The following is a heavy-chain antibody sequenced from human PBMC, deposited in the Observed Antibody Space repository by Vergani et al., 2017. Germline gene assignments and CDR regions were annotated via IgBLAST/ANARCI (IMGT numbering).Heavy chain of an antibody. D-gene: IGHD3-10*01. CDR3: ARVGGSTSYYGFDY. Sequence: QVHLQESGSGLLKPSQTLSPTCTVSGDSISNGERYWSWIRQPPGKGLEWIGYTYYSGTTYYNSSLTSRLTISVDTSKNQISLRLTSVNAADTAVYFCARVGGSTSYYGFDYWGQGTLVTVS. J-gene: IGHJ4*02. CDR1: GDSISNGERY. CDR2: TYYSGTT. V-gene: IGHV4-30-4*08.